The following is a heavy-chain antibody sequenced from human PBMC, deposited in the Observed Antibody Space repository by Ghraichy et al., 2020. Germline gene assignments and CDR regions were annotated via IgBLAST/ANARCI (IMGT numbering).Heavy chain of an antibody. CDR3: ARAVGATSGLYYYGMDV. V-gene: IGHV1-69*13. CDR1: GGTFSSYA. CDR2: IIPIFGTA. D-gene: IGHD1-26*01. Sequence: SVKVSCKASGGTFSSYAISWVRQAPGQGLEWMGGIIPIFGTANYAQKFQGRVTITADESTSTAYMELSSLRSEDTAVYYCARAVGATSGLYYYGMDVWGQGTTVTVSS. J-gene: IGHJ6*02.